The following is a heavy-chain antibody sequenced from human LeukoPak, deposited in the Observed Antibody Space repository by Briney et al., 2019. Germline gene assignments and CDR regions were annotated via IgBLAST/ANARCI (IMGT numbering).Heavy chain of an antibody. V-gene: IGHV3-43*02. CDR1: GFTFDDYA. J-gene: IGHJ3*01. CDR3: AKDLASLYVAFNV. CDR2: ISGDGGRT. D-gene: IGHD3-10*02. Sequence: GGSLRLSCAASGFTFDDYAMNWVRQTPGMGLEWVSLISGDGGRTFYADSVKGRFTISRDNSKDSLYLQMNSMTTEDTALYYFAKDLASLYVAFNVWGQGTMVTVSS.